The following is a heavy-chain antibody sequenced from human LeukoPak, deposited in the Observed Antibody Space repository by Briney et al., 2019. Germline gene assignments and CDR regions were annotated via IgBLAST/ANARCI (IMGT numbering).Heavy chain of an antibody. CDR3: ARVSYGYSYLDY. J-gene: IGHJ4*02. CDR2: ISYDGSNK. V-gene: IGHV3-30*03. CDR1: GFTFSSYG. D-gene: IGHD5-18*01. Sequence: PGRSLRLSCAASGFTFSSYGMHWVRQAPGKGLEWVAVISYDGSNKYYADSVKGRSTISRDNSKNTLYLQMNSLRAEDTAVYYCARVSYGYSYLDYWGQGTLVTVSS.